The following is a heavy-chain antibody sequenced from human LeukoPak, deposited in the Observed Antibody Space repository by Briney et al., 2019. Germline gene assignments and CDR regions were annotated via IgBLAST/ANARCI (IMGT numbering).Heavy chain of an antibody. CDR3: AKDPNGDYIGAFDI. CDR2: ITGSGGYT. J-gene: IGHJ3*02. Sequence: GGSLRLSCTTSQFNFNNYAMTWVRQAPGKGLEWVSSITGSGGYTQYADSVQGRFTISRDNSRNTLYLQMNSLRVEDTAEYYCAKDPNGDYIGAFDIWGQGTMVTVSS. CDR1: QFNFNNYA. V-gene: IGHV3-23*01. D-gene: IGHD4-17*01.